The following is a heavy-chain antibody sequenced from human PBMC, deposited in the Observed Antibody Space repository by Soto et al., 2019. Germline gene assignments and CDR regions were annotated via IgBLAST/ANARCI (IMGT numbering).Heavy chain of an antibody. CDR1: GFTFSGYP. V-gene: IGHV3-23*01. CDR3: VKESPRAVAPIFDS. Sequence: EVQLLESGGGLVQPGGSLRLSCAASGFTFSGYPMSWVRQTPGKGLQWVSSLSGSGGSTYYAGSVKGRFTISRDNSKNTLYLQMNSLRAEDTAVYYCVKESPRAVAPIFDSWGQGTLVTVSS. CDR2: LSGSGGST. D-gene: IGHD6-19*01. J-gene: IGHJ4*02.